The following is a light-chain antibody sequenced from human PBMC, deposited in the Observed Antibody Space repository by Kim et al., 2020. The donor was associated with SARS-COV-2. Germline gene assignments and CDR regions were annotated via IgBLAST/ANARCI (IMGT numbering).Light chain of an antibody. V-gene: IGLV3-1*01. CDR1: KLGDNY. J-gene: IGLJ2*01. Sequence: VARGTTASITCSGDKLGDNYVCWYQLKPGQSPVLVIYQDSKRPSGIPERFSGSNSGNTATLTISGTQAMDEADYYCQAWDSSTGVFGGGTQLTVL. CDR3: QAWDSSTGV. CDR2: QDS.